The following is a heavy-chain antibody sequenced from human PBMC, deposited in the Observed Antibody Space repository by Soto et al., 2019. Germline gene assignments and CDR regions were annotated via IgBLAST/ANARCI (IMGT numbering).Heavy chain of an antibody. CDR1: GFSLSTSGVG. CDR3: AQRWEGNKWIS. V-gene: IGHV2-5*01. CDR2: IYWNDEK. J-gene: IGHJ5*02. Sequence: SGPTLVNPTQTLTLTRTFSGFSLSTSGVGVGWIRQPPGKALEWLTVIYWNDEKRYNPLLKTRLTITKGTSKNQVVLIMTDMDPVDTATYYCAQRWEGNKWISWGQGSLVTVSS. D-gene: IGHD1-26*01.